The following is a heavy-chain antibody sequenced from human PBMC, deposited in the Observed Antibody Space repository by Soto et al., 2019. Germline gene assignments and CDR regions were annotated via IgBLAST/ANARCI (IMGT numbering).Heavy chain of an antibody. CDR1: GFTFSSYA. CDR2: ISYDGYIK. Sequence: RGSLRLSCAASGFTFSSYAMHWVRQAPGKGLEWVAIISYDGYIKYYADSVKGRFTISRDSSKNTLYLQMNSLRAEDTAVYYCARDSIDGMDVLSQGTTVTVS. V-gene: IGHV3-30-3*01. CDR3: ARDSIDGMDV. J-gene: IGHJ6*02.